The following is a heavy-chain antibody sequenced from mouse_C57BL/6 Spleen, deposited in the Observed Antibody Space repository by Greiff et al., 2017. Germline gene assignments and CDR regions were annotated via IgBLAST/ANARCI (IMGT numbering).Heavy chain of an antibody. CDR3: ARYDYDAYAMDY. CDR1: GFTFTDYY. Sequence: EVKLVESGGGLVQPGGSLSLSCAASGFTFTDYYMSWVRPPPGKALEWLGFIRNKANGYTTEYSASVKGRFTISRDNSQSILYLQMNALRAEDSATYYCARYDYDAYAMDYWGQGTSVTVSS. J-gene: IGHJ4*01. CDR2: IRNKANGYTT. V-gene: IGHV7-3*01. D-gene: IGHD2-4*01.